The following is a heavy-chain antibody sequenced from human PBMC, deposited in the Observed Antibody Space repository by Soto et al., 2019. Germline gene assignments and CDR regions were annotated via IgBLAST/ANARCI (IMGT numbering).Heavy chain of an antibody. V-gene: IGHV1-69*13. J-gene: IGHJ4*02. Sequence: ASVKVSCKASGGTFSSYAISWVRQAPGQGLEWMGGIIPIFGTANYAQKFQGRVTITADESTSTAYMELSSLRSEDTAVYYCASLGSRYGSGSYYSGYWGQGTLVTVSS. CDR1: GGTFSSYA. CDR2: IIPIFGTA. D-gene: IGHD3-10*01. CDR3: ASLGSRYGSGSYYSGY.